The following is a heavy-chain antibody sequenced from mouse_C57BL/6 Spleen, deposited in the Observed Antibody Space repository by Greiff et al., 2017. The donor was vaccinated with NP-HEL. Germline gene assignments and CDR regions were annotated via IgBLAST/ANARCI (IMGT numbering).Heavy chain of an antibody. CDR1: GFTFSSYG. J-gene: IGHJ4*01. D-gene: IGHD2-1*01. Sequence: EVKLMESGGDLVKPGGSLKLSCAASGFTFSSYGMSWVRQTPDKRLEWVATISSGGSYTYYPDSVKGRFTISRDNAKNTLYLQMSSLKSEDTAMDYCARQGIYYGAMDYWGQGTSVTVSS. CDR3: ARQGIYYGAMDY. V-gene: IGHV5-6*01. CDR2: ISSGGSYT.